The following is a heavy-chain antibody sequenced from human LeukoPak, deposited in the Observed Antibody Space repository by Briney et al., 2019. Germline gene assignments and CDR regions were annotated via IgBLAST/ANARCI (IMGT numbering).Heavy chain of an antibody. J-gene: IGHJ3*02. CDR1: GYSISSGYY. CDR2: IYHSGST. Sequence: PSETLSLNCTVSGYSISSGYYWGWIRQPPGKGLEWIGSIYHSGSTYYNPSLKSRVTISVDTSKNQFSLKLSSVTAADTAVYYCARDPFTLYYYDSSGQAAFDIWGQGTMVTVSS. V-gene: IGHV4-38-2*02. D-gene: IGHD3-22*01. CDR3: ARDPFTLYYYDSSGQAAFDI.